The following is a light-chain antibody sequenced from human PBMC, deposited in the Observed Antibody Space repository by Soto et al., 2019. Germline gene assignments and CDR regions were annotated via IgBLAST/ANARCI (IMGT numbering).Light chain of an antibody. Sequence: AILMTQSPSSLSASPGDRVTITCRASQGINSYLAWYQQKPGKAPKLLIYGASTLQSGVPSRFSGSGSGTDFTLTISCLQSEDFATYYCQQYYSYPWTFGQGAKVDIK. CDR3: QQYYSYPWT. CDR1: QGINSY. J-gene: IGKJ1*01. V-gene: IGKV1-8*01. CDR2: GAS.